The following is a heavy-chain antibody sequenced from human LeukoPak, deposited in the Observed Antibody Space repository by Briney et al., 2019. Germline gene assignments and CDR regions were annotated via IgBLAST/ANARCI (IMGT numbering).Heavy chain of an antibody. D-gene: IGHD6-13*01. CDR3: TRTRDGPIAAAGYYCYY. CDR2: IRSKAYGGTT. V-gene: IGHV3-49*04. Sequence: GGSLRLSCTASGFTFGDYAMSWGRQAPGKGLEWVGFIRSKAYGGTTEYAASVKGRCTISRDDSKSIAYLQMNSLKTEDTAGYDCTRTRDGPIAAAGYYCYYWGQGTLVTVSS. J-gene: IGHJ4*02. CDR1: GFTFGDYA.